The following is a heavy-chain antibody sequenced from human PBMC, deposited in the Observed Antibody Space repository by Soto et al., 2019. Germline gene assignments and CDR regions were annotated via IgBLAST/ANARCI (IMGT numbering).Heavy chain of an antibody. CDR2: ISWNSGSI. D-gene: IGHD2-2*01. CDR1: GFTFDDYA. Sequence: GGSLRLSCAASGFTFDDYAMHWVRQAPGKGLEWVSGISWNSGSIGYADSVKGRFTISRDNAKNSLYLQMNSLRAEDTALYYCAKGGLGYCSSTSCPRGSGYYYYYMDVWGKGTTVTVSS. CDR3: AKGGLGYCSSTSCPRGSGYYYYYMDV. J-gene: IGHJ6*03. V-gene: IGHV3-9*01.